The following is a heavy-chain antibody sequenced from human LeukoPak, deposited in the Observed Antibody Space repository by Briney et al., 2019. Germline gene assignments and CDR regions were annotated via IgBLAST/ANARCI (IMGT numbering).Heavy chain of an antibody. J-gene: IGHJ4*02. Sequence: GASVKVSCKASGGTFSSYAISWVRQAPGKGLEWVSVIYSGGYTDYADSVKGRFSISRDNSQNTVYLQMNSLRVEDTAIYYCARDWPGIDYWGQGTLVIVSS. V-gene: IGHV3-53*01. CDR3: ARDWPGIDY. CDR2: IYSGGYT. CDR1: GGTFSSYA.